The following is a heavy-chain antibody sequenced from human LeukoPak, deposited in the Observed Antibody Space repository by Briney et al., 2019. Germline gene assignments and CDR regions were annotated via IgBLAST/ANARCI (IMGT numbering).Heavy chain of an antibody. D-gene: IGHD4-23*01. CDR2: MSSNGRYI. CDR1: GFTFSDYS. CDR3: ARKVATDYYFEY. V-gene: IGHV3-21*01. Sequence: TTGGSLRLSCAASGFTFSDYSMIWVRQAPGKGLEWVSSMSSNGRYIHYADSVKGRFTISRDNAKNSLFLQMNSLRAEDTAVYYCARKVATDYYFEYWGQGTLVTVSS. J-gene: IGHJ4*02.